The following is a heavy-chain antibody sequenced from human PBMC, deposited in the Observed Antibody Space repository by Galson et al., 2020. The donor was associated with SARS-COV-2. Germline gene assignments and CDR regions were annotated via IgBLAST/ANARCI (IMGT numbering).Heavy chain of an antibody. CDR3: AKLEDGGGSGSFDY. J-gene: IGHJ4*02. V-gene: IGHV3-23*03. Sequence: GESLKISCAASGFSFYNYAMSWVRQAPGKGLEWVSVVYSNNAPYYADSVKGRFTISRDNSKNTLYLQMNSLRADDTAVYYCAKLEDGGGSGSFDYWGQGTLVTVS. CDR1: GFSFYNYA. CDR2: VYSNNAP. D-gene: IGHD3-10*01.